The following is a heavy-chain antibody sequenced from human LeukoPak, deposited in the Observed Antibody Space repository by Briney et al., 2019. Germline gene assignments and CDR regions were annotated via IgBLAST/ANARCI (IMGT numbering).Heavy chain of an antibody. CDR2: MNHNSGKT. Sequence: ASVTVPFKASVYTFTNYDINWVGQAAGQGLEWMGWMNHNSGKTGYAQKFQGRVTITRNTSISTAYMELSSLRCEDTAVYYCARVTEYYDFWSGYYTEHFDYWGQGTLVTVSS. CDR3: ARVTEYYDFWSGYYTEHFDY. CDR1: VYTFTNYD. V-gene: IGHV1-8*03. J-gene: IGHJ4*02. D-gene: IGHD3-3*01.